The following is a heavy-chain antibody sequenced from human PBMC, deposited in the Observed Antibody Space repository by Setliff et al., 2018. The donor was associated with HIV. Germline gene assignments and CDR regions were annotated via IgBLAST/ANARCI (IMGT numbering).Heavy chain of an antibody. CDR2: ISGSGGST. CDR1: GFTFSTYP. V-gene: IGHV3-23*01. J-gene: IGHJ6*03. Sequence: GSLRLSCAASGFTFSTYPMSWVRQAPGKGLEWVPGISGSGGSTYYADSVKGRFTISRDNAKNSLYLQLNSLRAEDTAVYYCARDQVAVDSVARWRKEYFMDVWGKGTTVTVSS. CDR3: ARDQVAVDSVARWRKEYFMDV. D-gene: IGHD5-12*01.